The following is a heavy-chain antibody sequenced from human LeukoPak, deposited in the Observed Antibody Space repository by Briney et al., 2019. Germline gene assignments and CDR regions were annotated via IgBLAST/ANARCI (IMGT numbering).Heavy chain of an antibody. CDR2: ISHSGNI. V-gene: IGHV4-59*02. CDR3: ARGFCSDEICQVFTH. CDR1: GGAVNSYH. Sequence: SETLSLTCNVSGGAVNSYHWSWIRQTPGKGLEWIGYISHSGNIDYAPSIMSRVTMSLDPYKNQFSLKLTSVTAGDTALYFCARGFCSDEICQVFTHWGQGILVTVSS. D-gene: IGHD3-3*01. J-gene: IGHJ4*02.